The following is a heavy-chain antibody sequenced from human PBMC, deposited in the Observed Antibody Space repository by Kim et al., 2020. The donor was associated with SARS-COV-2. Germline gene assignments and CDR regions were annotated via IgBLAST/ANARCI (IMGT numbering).Heavy chain of an antibody. Sequence: YADSVRGRVTISRDNAENTLWLQMNSLRDEDTAVYYCTRSAYNTMYDFWGQGTLVTVAA. CDR3: TRSAYNTMYDF. V-gene: IGHV3-74*01. J-gene: IGHJ4*02. D-gene: IGHD1-1*01.